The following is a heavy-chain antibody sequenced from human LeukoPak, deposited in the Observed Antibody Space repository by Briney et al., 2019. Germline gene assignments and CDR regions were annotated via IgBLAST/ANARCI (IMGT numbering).Heavy chain of an antibody. CDR3: ARGGSGWYHGY. CDR2: ISSSSSYI. Sequence: TGGSLRLSCAASGFTFNSYSMNWVRQAPGKGLEWVSSISSSSSYIYYADSVKGRFTISRDNAKNSLYLQMNSLRAEDTAVYYCARGGSGWYHGYWGQGTLVTVSS. J-gene: IGHJ4*02. V-gene: IGHV3-21*01. D-gene: IGHD6-19*01. CDR1: GFTFNSYS.